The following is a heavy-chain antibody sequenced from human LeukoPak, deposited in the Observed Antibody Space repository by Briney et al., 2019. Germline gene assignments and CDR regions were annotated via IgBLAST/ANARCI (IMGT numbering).Heavy chain of an antibody. CDR2: IYTSGST. D-gene: IGHD6-13*01. Sequence: SETLSLTCAVYGGSISSYYWSWIRQPAGKGLEWIGRIYTSGSTNYNPSLKSRVTMSVDTSKNLFSLTLSSVTAADTAVYYCARVGRQLAPFDYWGQGTLVTVSS. CDR1: GGSISSYY. CDR3: ARVGRQLAPFDY. J-gene: IGHJ4*02. V-gene: IGHV4-59*10.